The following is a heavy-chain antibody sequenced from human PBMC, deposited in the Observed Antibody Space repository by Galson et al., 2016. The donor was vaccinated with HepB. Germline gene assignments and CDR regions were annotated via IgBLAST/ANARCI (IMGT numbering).Heavy chain of an antibody. D-gene: IGHD7-27*01. Sequence: SLRLSCAASGFTLGDYGVNWFRQPPGKGLEWVGFIRSRFYRWTAEYAASVKGRFTISRDDDKSVAYLQMDSLETGDTGVYYCTRDDLNGAEPLAYSGMDVWGQGTTVTVSS. V-gene: IGHV3-49*03. J-gene: IGHJ6*02. CDR3: TRDDLNGAEPLAYSGMDV. CDR1: GFTLGDYG. CDR2: IRSRFYRWTA.